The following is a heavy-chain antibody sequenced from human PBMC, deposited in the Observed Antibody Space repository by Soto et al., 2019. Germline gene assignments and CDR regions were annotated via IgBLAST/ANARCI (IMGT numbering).Heavy chain of an antibody. D-gene: IGHD6-6*01. J-gene: IGHJ3*02. CDR3: ARAGRATKQLVLRLRGNAFDI. CDR1: GGTFSSYA. CDR2: IIPIFGTA. Sequence: SVKISCKASGGTFSSYAISWVRQAPGQGLEWMGGIIPIFGTANYAQKFQGRVTITADKSTSTAYMELSSLRSEDTAVYYCARAGRATKQLVLRLRGNAFDIRGQGTMVTVS. V-gene: IGHV1-69*06.